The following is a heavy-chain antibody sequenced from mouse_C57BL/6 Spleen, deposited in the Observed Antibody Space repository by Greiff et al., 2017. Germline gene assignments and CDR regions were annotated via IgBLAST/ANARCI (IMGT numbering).Heavy chain of an antibody. D-gene: IGHD1-1*01. V-gene: IGHV2-6-1*01. Sequence: VQLQQSGPGLVAPSQSLSITCTVSGFSLTSYGVHWVRQPPGKGLEWLVVIWRDGSTTYNSALHSRPSICKDTSQSHVFLKMNSLQTNDTARYYCARHKDPYGSSPDYAMDYWGQGTSVTVSS. CDR3: ARHKDPYGSSPDYAMDY. CDR1: GFSLTSYG. CDR2: IWRDGST. J-gene: IGHJ4*01.